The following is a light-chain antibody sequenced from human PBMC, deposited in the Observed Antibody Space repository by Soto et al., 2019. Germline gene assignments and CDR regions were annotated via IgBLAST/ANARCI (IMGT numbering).Light chain of an antibody. CDR3: QHRRSWPLT. Sequence: EIVLTQSPATLSLSPGERATLSCRASQSVNSYLAWYQQKPGQAPRLLIYDASNRATGIPARFIGSGSGTDFTLTISSLEPEDFAVYYCQHRRSWPLTFGGGTKVEI. CDR1: QSVNSY. V-gene: IGKV3-11*01. CDR2: DAS. J-gene: IGKJ4*01.